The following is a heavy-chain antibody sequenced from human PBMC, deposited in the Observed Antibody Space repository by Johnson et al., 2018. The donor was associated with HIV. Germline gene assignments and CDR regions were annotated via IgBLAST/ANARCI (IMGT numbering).Heavy chain of an antibody. D-gene: IGHD6-6*01. CDR2: LYSGGST. J-gene: IGHJ3*01. V-gene: IGHV3-66*01. CDR1: GFTVSSNY. Sequence: VQLVESGGGLVQPGGSLRLSCAASGFTVSSNYMTWVRQAPGKGLEWVSILYSGGSTYHADSVKGRFTLSRDNAENSLYLQMNSLRVDDTAVYYCTRDPGPGSSSHERSWGAFDFWGQGTVVTVSS. CDR3: TRDPGPGSSSHERSWGAFDF.